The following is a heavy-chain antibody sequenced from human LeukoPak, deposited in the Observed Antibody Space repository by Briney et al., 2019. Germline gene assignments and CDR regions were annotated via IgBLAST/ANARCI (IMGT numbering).Heavy chain of an antibody. Sequence: SVKVSCKASGGTFSSYAISWVRQAPGQGLEWMGGIIPIFGTANCAQKFQGRVTITADKSTSTAYMELSSLRSEDTAVYYCARDRVVRGVLEGYMDVWGKGTTVTVSS. J-gene: IGHJ6*03. CDR1: GGTFSSYA. CDR2: IIPIFGTA. V-gene: IGHV1-69*06. CDR3: ARDRVVRGVLEGYMDV. D-gene: IGHD3-10*01.